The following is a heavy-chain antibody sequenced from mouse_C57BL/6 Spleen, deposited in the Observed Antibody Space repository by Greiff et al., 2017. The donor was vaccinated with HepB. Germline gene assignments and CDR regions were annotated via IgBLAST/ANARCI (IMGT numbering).Heavy chain of an antibody. D-gene: IGHD2-3*01. CDR2: IWSGGST. CDR3: ARSDGYSDFDY. J-gene: IGHJ2*01. CDR1: GFSLTSYG. V-gene: IGHV2-2*01. Sequence: VQLQQSGPGLVQPSQSLSIPCTVSGFSLTSYGVHWVRQSPGKGLERLGVIWSGGSTDYTAAFISRLSISKDNSKSPVFFKMNSLQADATAIYFGARSDGYSDFDYWGQGTTLTVAS.